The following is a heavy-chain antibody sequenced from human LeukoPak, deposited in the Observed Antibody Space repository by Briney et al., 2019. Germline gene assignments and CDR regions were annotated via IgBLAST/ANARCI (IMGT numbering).Heavy chain of an antibody. D-gene: IGHD3-10*01. CDR3: ASASYYGSGSHL. CDR1: GFTFSSYA. CDR2: IYSGGST. V-gene: IGHV3-23*05. J-gene: IGHJ5*02. Sequence: GGSLRLSCAASGFTFSSYAMSWVRQAPGKGLEWVSAIYSGGSTYYADSVKGRFTISRDNSKNTLYLQMNSLRAEDTAVYYCASASYYGSGSHLWGQGTLVTVSS.